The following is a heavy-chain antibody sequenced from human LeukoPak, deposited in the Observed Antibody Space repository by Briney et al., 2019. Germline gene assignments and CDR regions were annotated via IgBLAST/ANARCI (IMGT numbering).Heavy chain of an antibody. V-gene: IGHV1-2*02. CDR3: ARGYPRHTKHDAFDI. J-gene: IGHJ3*02. CDR1: GYSFTDKY. CDR2: INPNSGGT. D-gene: IGHD1-1*01. Sequence: ASVKVSCKASGYSFTDKYMHWVRQAPGQGLEWMGWINPNSGGTNYAQKFQGRVTMTRDMSTSTVYMELSSLRSEDTAVYYCARGYPRHTKHDAFDIWGQGTMVTVSS.